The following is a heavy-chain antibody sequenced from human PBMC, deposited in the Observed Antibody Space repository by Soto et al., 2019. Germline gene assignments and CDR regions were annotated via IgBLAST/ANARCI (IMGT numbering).Heavy chain of an antibody. J-gene: IGHJ6*02. V-gene: IGHV1-3*01. CDR3: ARDQAYYGSGSSYYYGMDV. Sequence: ASVKVSCKASGYTFTSYAMHWVRQAPGQRLEWMGWINAGNGNTKYSQKFQGRVTITRDTSASTAYMELSSLRSEDTAVYYCARDQAYYGSGSSYYYGMDVWGQGTTVTVSS. CDR2: INAGNGNT. CDR1: GYTFTSYA. D-gene: IGHD3-10*01.